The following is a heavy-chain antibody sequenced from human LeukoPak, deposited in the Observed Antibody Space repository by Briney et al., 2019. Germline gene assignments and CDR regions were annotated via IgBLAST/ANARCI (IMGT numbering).Heavy chain of an antibody. V-gene: IGHV3-23*01. CDR2: ISGSGGST. CDR3: AKTESSIAAAGPEDYYYGMDV. D-gene: IGHD6-13*01. J-gene: IGHJ6*02. Sequence: GGSLRLSCAASGFTFSSYWMSWVRQAPGKGLEWVSAISGSGGSTYYADSVKGRFTISRDNSKNTLYLQMNSLRAEDTAVYYCAKTESSIAAAGPEDYYYGMDVWGQGTTVTVSS. CDR1: GFTFSSYW.